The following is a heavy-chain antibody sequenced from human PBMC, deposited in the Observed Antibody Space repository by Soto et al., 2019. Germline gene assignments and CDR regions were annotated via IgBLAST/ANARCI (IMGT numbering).Heavy chain of an antibody. CDR1: GFTFSSYS. V-gene: IGHV3-21*01. D-gene: IGHD3-10*01. Sequence: GSLRLSCAASGFTFSSYSMNWVRQAPGKGLEWVSSISSSSSYIYYADSVKGRFTISRDNAKNSLYLQMNSLRAEDTAVYYCARGVVVRGVIITPPPSYWGQGTLVTVSS. J-gene: IGHJ4*02. CDR2: ISSSSSYI. CDR3: ARGVVVRGVIITPPPSY.